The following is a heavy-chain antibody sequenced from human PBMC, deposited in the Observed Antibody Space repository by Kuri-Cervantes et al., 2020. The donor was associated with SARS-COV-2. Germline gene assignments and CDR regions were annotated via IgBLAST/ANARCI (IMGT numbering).Heavy chain of an antibody. D-gene: IGHD5-24*01. CDR2: ISPNDVRT. CDR1: GFTFSTYS. Sequence: GESLKISCPVSGFTFSTYSMSWVRQAPGKGLEWVSTISPNDVRTFYADSVKGRFTISRDNYKNTLYLQMNSLRAEDAAVYYCARMAVSPLYFDYWGPGTLVTVSS. CDR3: ARMAVSPLYFDY. J-gene: IGHJ4*02. V-gene: IGHV3-23*01.